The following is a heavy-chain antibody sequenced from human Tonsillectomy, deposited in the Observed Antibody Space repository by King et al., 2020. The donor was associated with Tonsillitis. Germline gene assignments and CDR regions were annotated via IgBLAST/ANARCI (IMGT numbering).Heavy chain of an antibody. CDR1: GFTLSNAW. CDR3: TSRGY. D-gene: IGHD1-1*01. CDR2: IKSKTDGGTT. Sequence: VQLVESGGGLVKPGGSLRLSCAASGFTLSNAWMSWVRQAPGKGLEWVCRIKSKTDGGTTDYAAPVKGRFTISKNDSINTLYLQMNSLKTEDTAVYYCTSRGYWGQGTLVTVSS. J-gene: IGHJ4*02. V-gene: IGHV3-15*01.